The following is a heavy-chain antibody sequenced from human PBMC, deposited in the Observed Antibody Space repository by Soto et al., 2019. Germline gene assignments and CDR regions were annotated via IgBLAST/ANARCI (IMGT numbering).Heavy chain of an antibody. J-gene: IGHJ4*02. CDR3: ARLGDYGASFDY. CDR2: IYHSGST. CDR1: GGSISSGGYS. D-gene: IGHD4-17*01. Sequence: PSETLSLTCAVSGGSISSGGYSWSWIRQPPGKGLEWIGYIYHSGSTYYNPSLKSRVTISVDRSKNQFSLKLSSVTAADTAVYYCARLGDYGASFDYWGQGTLVTVSS. V-gene: IGHV4-30-2*01.